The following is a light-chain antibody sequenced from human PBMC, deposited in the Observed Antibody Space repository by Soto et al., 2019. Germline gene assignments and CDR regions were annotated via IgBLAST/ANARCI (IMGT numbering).Light chain of an antibody. J-gene: IGKJ1*01. CDR3: QQYNNYSWT. CDR1: HSISW. Sequence: DIQMTQSPSTLSASVGDRVTITCRASHSISWLAWYQQKPGKAPKLLIYKASSLESGVPSRVSGSGSWTEFTLTISSLPPDDFATYYCQQYNNYSWTFGQGTKVEIK. V-gene: IGKV1-5*03. CDR2: KAS.